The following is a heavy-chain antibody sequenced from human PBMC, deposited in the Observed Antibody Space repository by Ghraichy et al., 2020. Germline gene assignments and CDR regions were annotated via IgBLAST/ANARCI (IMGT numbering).Heavy chain of an antibody. CDR3: AKYYDSSAGGRYFDY. CDR1: GFSFSNYA. V-gene: IGHV3-23*01. CDR2: ITGSGGDS. J-gene: IGHJ4*02. Sequence: GGSLRLSCAASGFSFSNYAMSWVRQAPGKGLEWVSGITGSGGDSDHAASVKGRFTISRDNSKNTLYLQMNSLRAEDTALYYCAKYYDSSAGGRYFDYWGQGTLVTVSS. D-gene: IGHD3-22*01.